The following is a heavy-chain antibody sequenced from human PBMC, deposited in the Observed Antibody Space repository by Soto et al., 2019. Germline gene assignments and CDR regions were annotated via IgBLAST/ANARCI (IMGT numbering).Heavy chain of an antibody. J-gene: IGHJ5*02. CDR3: ARGSGSSSS. D-gene: IGHD6-6*01. CDR2: INEDGSRK. CDR1: GFTFSSYW. V-gene: IGHV3-7*05. Sequence: EVQLEESGGGLVQPGGSLRLSCAASGFTFSSYWMSWVRQAPGRGLEGVANINEDGSRKYYVDSVKGRFTISRDNAKNSLSQQMNSLRADDTAVYYCARGSGSSSSWGQGTLVTVSS.